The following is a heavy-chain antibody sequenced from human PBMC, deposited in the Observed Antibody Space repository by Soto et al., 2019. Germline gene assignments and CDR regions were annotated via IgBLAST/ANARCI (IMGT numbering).Heavy chain of an antibody. CDR3: APWFGAFDY. D-gene: IGHD3-10*01. V-gene: IGHV3-30*03. CDR1: GFTFSSYG. Sequence: QVQLVESGGGVVQPGRSLRLSCAASGFTFSSYGMHSVRQAPGKGLEWVAVISYDGSNKYYADSVKGRFTISRDNSKNTLYLQMNSLRAEDTAVYYCAPWFGAFDYWGQGTLVTVSS. J-gene: IGHJ4*02. CDR2: ISYDGSNK.